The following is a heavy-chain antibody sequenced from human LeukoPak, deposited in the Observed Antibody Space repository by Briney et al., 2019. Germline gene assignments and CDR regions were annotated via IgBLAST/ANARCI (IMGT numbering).Heavy chain of an antibody. J-gene: IGHJ4*02. CDR2: IYTSGST. CDR1: GGSISSYY. Sequence: SETLSLTCTVSGGSISSYYWSWIRQPAGKGLEWIGRIYTSGSTNYNPSLKSRVTMSVDTSKNQFSLKLSSVTAADTAVYYCARDLSNYYDSSGRGAHFDYWGQGTLVTVSS. V-gene: IGHV4-4*07. D-gene: IGHD3-22*01. CDR3: ARDLSNYYDSSGRGAHFDY.